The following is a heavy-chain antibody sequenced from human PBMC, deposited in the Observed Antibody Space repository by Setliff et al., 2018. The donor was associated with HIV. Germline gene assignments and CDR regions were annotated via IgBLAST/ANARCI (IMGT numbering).Heavy chain of an antibody. CDR2: IYSGDGTS. V-gene: IGHV3-23*03. J-gene: IGHJ6*03. Sequence: PGGSLRLSCAASGFIFNNYAMTWVRQAPGKGLEWVSVIYSGDGTSYYADSVKGRFTIFRDNSRNTLYLQMNSLRAEDTATYYCTPTPPGSYMDVWGRGTTVTVSS. CDR3: TPTPPGSYMDV. CDR1: GFIFNNYA.